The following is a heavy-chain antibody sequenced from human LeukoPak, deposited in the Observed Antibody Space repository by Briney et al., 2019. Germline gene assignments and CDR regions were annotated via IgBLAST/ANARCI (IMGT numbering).Heavy chain of an antibody. CDR3: ARAVGYFDWLPLFDY. Sequence: SETLSLTCTVSGYSISSGYYWGWIRQPPGKGLEWIGSIYHSGITYYTPSLKSRVTISVDTSKNQFYLKLSSVTAADTAVYYCARAVGYFDWLPLFDYWGQGTLVTVSS. D-gene: IGHD3-9*01. CDR1: GYSISSGYY. CDR2: IYHSGIT. J-gene: IGHJ4*02. V-gene: IGHV4-38-2*02.